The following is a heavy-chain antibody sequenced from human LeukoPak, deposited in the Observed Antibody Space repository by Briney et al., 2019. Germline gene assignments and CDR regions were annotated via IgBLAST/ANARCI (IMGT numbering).Heavy chain of an antibody. V-gene: IGHV3-21*01. D-gene: IGHD3-16*01. CDR3: ATWGRHDAFDI. CDR2: ISSSSSYI. J-gene: IGHJ3*02. Sequence: PGGSLRLSCAASGFTFSSYSMTWVRQAPGKGLEWVSSISSSSSYIYFADSVKGRFTISRDNAKNSLYLQMNSLRTEDTAVYYCATWGRHDAFDIWGQGTMVTVSS. CDR1: GFTFSSYS.